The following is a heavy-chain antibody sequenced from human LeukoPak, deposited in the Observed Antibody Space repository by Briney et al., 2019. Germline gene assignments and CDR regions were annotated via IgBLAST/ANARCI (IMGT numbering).Heavy chain of an antibody. CDR2: IYTSGST. J-gene: IGHJ4*02. V-gene: IGHV4-4*07. D-gene: IGHD6-13*01. Sequence: PSETLSLTCTVSGGSISSCYWSWIRQPAGKGLEWIGRIYTSGSTNYNPSLKSRVTMSVDTSKNQFSLKLSSVTAADTAVYYCASSSVEKPLDYWGQGTLVTVSS. CDR1: GGSISSCY. CDR3: ASSSVEKPLDY.